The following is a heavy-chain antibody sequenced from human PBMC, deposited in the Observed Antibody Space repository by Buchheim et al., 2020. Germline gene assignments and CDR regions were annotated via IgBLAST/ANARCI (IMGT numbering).Heavy chain of an antibody. D-gene: IGHD4-11*01. V-gene: IGHV1-69*01. CDR2: IIPPFGTA. Sequence: QVQLVQSGAEVKKPGSSVKVSCTASGGTFSSHAFTWVRQAPGQGLEWMGGIIPPFGTANYAQKFQGRVTITADESTSTAYLELISLTSDDTAVYFCARDRRQSTYYYYYMDVWGRGTT. CDR1: GGTFSSHA. CDR3: ARDRRQSTYYYYYMDV. J-gene: IGHJ6*03.